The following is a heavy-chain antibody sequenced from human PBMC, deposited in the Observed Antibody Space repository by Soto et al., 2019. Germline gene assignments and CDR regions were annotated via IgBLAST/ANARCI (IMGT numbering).Heavy chain of an antibody. CDR3: AKDIALVRGVIIDMDV. Sequence: QVQLVESGGGVVQPGRSLRLSCVASGFTFTNYGMHWVRQAPGKGLEWVAVVSYDGDVKYYAGSVKGRFTISRDNFKNTLYLQMNSLRPEDTAVYYCAKDIALVRGVIIDMDVWGQGTTVTVSS. CDR2: VSYDGDVK. V-gene: IGHV3-30*18. J-gene: IGHJ6*02. CDR1: GFTFTNYG. D-gene: IGHD3-10*01.